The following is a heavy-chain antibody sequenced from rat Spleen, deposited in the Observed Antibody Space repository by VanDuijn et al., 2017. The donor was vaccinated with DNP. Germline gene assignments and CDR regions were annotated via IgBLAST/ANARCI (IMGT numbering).Heavy chain of an antibody. V-gene: IGHV5S13*01. Sequence: EVQLVESGGGLVQPGRSLKLSCAASGFTFSKHGMAWVRQAPTKGLEWVASISTGGDITYYRDSVKGRFIISRDNAKSILYLQMDSLRSEDTATYFCATHDWQGWGQGVMVTVSS. CDR1: GFTFSKHG. D-gene: IGHD1-7*01. CDR3: ATHDWQG. CDR2: ISTGGDIT. J-gene: IGHJ2*01.